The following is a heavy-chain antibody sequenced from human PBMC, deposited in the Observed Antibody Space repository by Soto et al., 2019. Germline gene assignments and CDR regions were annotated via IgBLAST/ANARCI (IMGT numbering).Heavy chain of an antibody. Sequence: GGSLRLSCAASGFSFGSYALSWVRQAPGKGLEWVSTISGSDGKTFYADSVKGRFSISRDTSQSTLYLQMNSLRADDTAMYYCARWSYLDYWGQGTRVNVSP. CDR3: ARWSYLDY. V-gene: IGHV3-23*01. CDR1: GFSFGSYA. J-gene: IGHJ4*02. CDR2: ISGSDGKT. D-gene: IGHD3-3*01.